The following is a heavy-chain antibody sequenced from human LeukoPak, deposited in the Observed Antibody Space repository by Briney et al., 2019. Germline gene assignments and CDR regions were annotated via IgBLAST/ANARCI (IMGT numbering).Heavy chain of an antibody. CDR1: GGSISSGGYY. J-gene: IGHJ4*02. Sequence: SQTLSLTCTVSGGSISSGGYYWSWLRQHPGRGLEWIAYIYYSGSTYYNPSLKSRVTISVDTSKNQFSLKLSSVTAADTAVYYCARGLGQLAFFDYWGQGTLVTVSS. V-gene: IGHV4-31*03. CDR2: IYYSGST. D-gene: IGHD6-6*01. CDR3: ARGLGQLAFFDY.